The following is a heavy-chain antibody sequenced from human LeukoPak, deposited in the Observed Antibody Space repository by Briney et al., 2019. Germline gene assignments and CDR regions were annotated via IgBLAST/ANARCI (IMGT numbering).Heavy chain of an antibody. V-gene: IGHV1-46*01. J-gene: IGHJ4*02. D-gene: IGHD6-6*01. CDR1: GYTFPSYF. CDR2: INPTGGST. Sequence: GASVKVSCTASGYTFPSYFMHWVRQAPGQGLEWMGIINPTGGSTTYAQKFQGRVTMTRDTSTSTVYMELSSLRSDDTAVYYCAKRGPIYSSSPGNYFDYWGQGTLVTVSS. CDR3: AKRGPIYSSSPGNYFDY.